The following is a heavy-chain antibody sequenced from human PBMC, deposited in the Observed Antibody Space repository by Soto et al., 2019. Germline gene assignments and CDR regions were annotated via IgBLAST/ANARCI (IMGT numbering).Heavy chain of an antibody. D-gene: IGHD3-10*01. Sequence: QVQLVQSGAEVKKPGSSVKVSCKASGGTFSSYAISWVRQAPGQGLEWMGGIIPIFGTANYAQKFQGRVTITADESTSTAYMELSSLRSEDTAVYYCARDGYYYGSGPGMYGMDVWGQGTTVTVSS. CDR1: GGTFSSYA. CDR3: ARDGYYYGSGPGMYGMDV. V-gene: IGHV1-69*01. CDR2: IIPIFGTA. J-gene: IGHJ6*02.